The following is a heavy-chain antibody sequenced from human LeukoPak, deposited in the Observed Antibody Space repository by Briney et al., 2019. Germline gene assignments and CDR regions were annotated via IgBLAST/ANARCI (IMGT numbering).Heavy chain of an antibody. CDR2: ISSSGSTI. V-gene: IGHV3-11*01. D-gene: IGHD3-22*01. CDR1: GFTFSDYY. J-gene: IGHJ4*02. CDR3: AKDRQDYYDSSGYYYDY. Sequence: GGSLRLSCAASGFTFSDYYMSWIRQAPGKGLEWVSYISSSGSTIYYADSVKGRFTISRDNAKNSLYLQMNSLRAEDTAVYYCAKDRQDYYDSSGYYYDYWGQGTLVTVSS.